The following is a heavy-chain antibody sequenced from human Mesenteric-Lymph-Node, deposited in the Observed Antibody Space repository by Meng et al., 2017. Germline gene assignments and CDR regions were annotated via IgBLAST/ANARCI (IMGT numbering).Heavy chain of an antibody. CDR2: INTDGSAK. CDR1: GFMLSNFW. D-gene: IGHD1-26*01. CDR3: TRVSLRSLSDY. J-gene: IGHJ4*02. Sequence: GESLKISCAASGFMLSNFWMSWVRQAPGKGLEWVANINTDGSAKYYVDSVKGRFTISRDNAKNSLSLQMNSLRVEDTAVYYCTRVSLRSLSDYWGQGSLVTVSS. V-gene: IGHV3-7*01.